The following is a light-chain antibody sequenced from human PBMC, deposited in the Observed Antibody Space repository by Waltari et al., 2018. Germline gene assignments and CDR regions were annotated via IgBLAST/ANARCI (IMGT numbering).Light chain of an antibody. V-gene: IGLV1-44*01. CDR1: SSNIGSNT. CDR3: AAWDGSLSALV. Sequence: QSVLTQSPSASGTPGQRVTLSCSGSSSNIGSNTVTWYQQFPGTAPKLLIYYNDQRPSGGPDRFSGSKSGTSASLAIGGLQSEDEADYYCAAWDGSLSALVFGGGTKLTVL. J-gene: IGLJ3*02. CDR2: YND.